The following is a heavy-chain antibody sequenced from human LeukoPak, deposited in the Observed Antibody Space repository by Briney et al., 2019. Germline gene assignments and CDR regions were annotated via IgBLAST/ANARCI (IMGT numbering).Heavy chain of an antibody. CDR3: ARSFYGDYPNWFDP. CDR1: GGTFSSYA. D-gene: IGHD4-17*01. V-gene: IGHV1-69*13. Sequence: SVKVSCKASGGTFSSYAISWVRQAPGQGLEWMGGIIPIFGTANYAQEFQGRVTITADESTSTAYMELSSLRSEDTAVYYCARSFYGDYPNWFDPWGQGTLVTVSS. J-gene: IGHJ5*02. CDR2: IIPIFGTA.